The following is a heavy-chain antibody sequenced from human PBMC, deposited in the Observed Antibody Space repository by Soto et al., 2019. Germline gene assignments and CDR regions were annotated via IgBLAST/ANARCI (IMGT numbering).Heavy chain of an antibody. CDR1: GYSFTSYW. D-gene: IGHD6-6*01. V-gene: IGHV5-51*01. CDR3: ARQYSSSSTNWFDP. J-gene: IGHJ5*02. CDR2: IYPGDSDT. Sequence: VESLKISCKGSGYSFTSYWIGWVRQMPGKGLEWMGIIYPGDSDTRYSPSFQGQVTISADKSISTADLQWSSLKASDTAMYYCARQYSSSSTNWFDPWGQGTLVTVSS.